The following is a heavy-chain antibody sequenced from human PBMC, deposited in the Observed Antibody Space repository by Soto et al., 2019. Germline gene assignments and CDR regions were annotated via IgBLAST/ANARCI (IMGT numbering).Heavy chain of an antibody. Sequence: ASVKVSCKASGYTFTSYDINWVRQAAGQGLEWMGWMNPNSGNTGYAQKFQGRVTMTRNTSISTAYMELSSRRSEDTAVYYCARVSGYSYGNDFDDRGQGTLVTASS. V-gene: IGHV1-8*01. CDR2: MNPNSGNT. CDR1: GYTFTSYD. D-gene: IGHD5-18*01. CDR3: ARVSGYSYGNDFDD. J-gene: IGHJ4*02.